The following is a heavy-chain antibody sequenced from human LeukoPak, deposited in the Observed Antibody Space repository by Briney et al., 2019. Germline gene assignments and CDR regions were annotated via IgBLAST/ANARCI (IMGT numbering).Heavy chain of an antibody. D-gene: IGHD3-10*01. CDR2: MNSDGSST. CDR3: ASYGSGSYN. CDR1: GFTFSRYW. V-gene: IGHV3-74*01. Sequence: QPGGSLRLSCAASGFTFSRYWMHWVRQAPGKGLVWVSRMNSDGSSTNYADSVKGRFTISRDNSKNTLYLQMNSLRAEDTAVYYCASYGSGSYNWGQGTLVTVSS. J-gene: IGHJ4*02.